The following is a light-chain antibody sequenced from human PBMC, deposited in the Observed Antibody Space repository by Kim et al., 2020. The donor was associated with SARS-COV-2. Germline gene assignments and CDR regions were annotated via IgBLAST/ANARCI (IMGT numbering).Light chain of an antibody. Sequence: EIVLTQSPGTLSLSPGERATLSCRATQSVSNDYLFWYQQTPGQAPSLLIYGAYSRATVIPDRFRGSGSGADFPLTISRLEHEFSAVYYCQHSDSSPLTFGQGTKVDIK. CDR3: QHSDSSPLT. CDR1: QSVSNDY. V-gene: IGKV3-20*01. CDR2: GAY. J-gene: IGKJ1*01.